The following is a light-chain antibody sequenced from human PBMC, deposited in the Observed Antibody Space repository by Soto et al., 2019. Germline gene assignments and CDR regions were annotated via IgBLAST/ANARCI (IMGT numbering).Light chain of an antibody. CDR2: DVT. CDR3: SSHAGARHSL. V-gene: IGLV2-8*01. Sequence: QSALTQPPSASGSPGQSVTISCTGTTSDYVSWYQQYPGKAPKLMIYDVTKRPSGVPDRFSGSKSGTTASPTVSGLQAEDEADYFCSSHAGARHSLFGGGTKVTVL. CDR1: TSDY. J-gene: IGLJ2*01.